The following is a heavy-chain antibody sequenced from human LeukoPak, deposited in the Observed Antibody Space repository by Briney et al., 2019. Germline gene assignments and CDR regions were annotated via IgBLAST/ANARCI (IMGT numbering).Heavy chain of an antibody. CDR1: GASISSSNYY. Sequence: SETLSLTCTVSGASISSSNYYWGWIRQPPGTGLEWLGSIYYSGSTYNNPSLKSRVTISVDTSKNQFSLKLTSVTAADTAVYYCARGTIAADDYYYMDVWGKGTTVTISS. CDR2: IYYSGST. CDR3: ARGTIAADDYYYMDV. V-gene: IGHV4-39*01. D-gene: IGHD6-13*01. J-gene: IGHJ6*03.